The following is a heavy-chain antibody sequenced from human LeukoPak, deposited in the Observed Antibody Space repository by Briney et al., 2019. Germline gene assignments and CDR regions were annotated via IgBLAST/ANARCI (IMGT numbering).Heavy chain of an antibody. Sequence: PGGSLRLSCAASRFTFEGYAMHWVRQAPGKGLEWVSGISWNSANMDYADSVKGRFTISRDNSKNTLYLQMNSLRAEDTAVYYCAKDGAGRVVPAAIGKYYFDYWGQGTLVTVS. CDR3: AKDGAGRVVPAAIGKYYFDY. CDR2: ISWNSANM. D-gene: IGHD2-2*02. V-gene: IGHV3-9*01. CDR1: RFTFEGYA. J-gene: IGHJ4*02.